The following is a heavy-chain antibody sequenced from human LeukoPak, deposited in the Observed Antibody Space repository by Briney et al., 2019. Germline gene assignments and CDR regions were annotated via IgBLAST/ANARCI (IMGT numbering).Heavy chain of an antibody. Sequence: GGSLRLSCAASGFTFSNAWMSWVRQAPGKGLGWVGRIKSKTDGGTTDYAAPVKGRFTISRDDSKNTLYLQMNSLKTEDTAVYYCTTLTGYCSGGSCRPFDYWGQGTLVTVSS. D-gene: IGHD2-15*01. CDR2: IKSKTDGGTT. CDR3: TTLTGYCSGGSCRPFDY. J-gene: IGHJ4*02. V-gene: IGHV3-15*01. CDR1: GFTFSNAW.